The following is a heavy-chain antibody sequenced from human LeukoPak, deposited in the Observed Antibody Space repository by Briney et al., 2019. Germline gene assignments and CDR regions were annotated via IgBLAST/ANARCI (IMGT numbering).Heavy chain of an antibody. CDR1: GFTFSSYW. CDR3: ARDRGSSSWFNWFDP. J-gene: IGHJ5*02. CDR2: MKQDGSEK. D-gene: IGHD6-13*01. Sequence: GGSLRLSCAASGFTFSSYWMSWVRQAPGKGLEWVANMKQDGSEKYYVDSVKGRFTISRDNAKNSLYLQMNSLRAEDTAVYYCARDRGSSSWFNWFDPWGQGTLVTVSS. V-gene: IGHV3-7*01.